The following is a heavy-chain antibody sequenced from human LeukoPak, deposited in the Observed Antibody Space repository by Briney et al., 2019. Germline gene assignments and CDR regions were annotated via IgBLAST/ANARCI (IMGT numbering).Heavy chain of an antibody. J-gene: IGHJ3*02. D-gene: IGHD6-19*01. V-gene: IGHV3-13*01. CDR1: GLTFSRHD. CDR2: ICTLADT. CDR3: ATGRSSGWSYAFDI. Sequence: GGSLRLSCAASGLTFSRHDMHWVRQVPGKGLEWVSAICTLADTFYSDSVKGRFTISRENAKNSLYLQMNSLRVGDTAVYYCATGRSSGWSYAFDIWGRGTMVTVSS.